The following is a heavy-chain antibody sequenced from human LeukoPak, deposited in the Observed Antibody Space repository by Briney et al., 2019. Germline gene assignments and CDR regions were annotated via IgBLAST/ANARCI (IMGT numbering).Heavy chain of an antibody. CDR3: ARGLAAAGLYYYYGMDV. J-gene: IGHJ6*02. D-gene: IGHD6-13*01. CDR2: IYTSGST. CDR1: GGSISSYY. Sequence: PSETLSLTCTVSGGSISSYYWSWIRQPAGKGLEWIGRIYTSGSTNHNPSLKSRVTMSVDTSKNQFSLKLSSVTAADTAVYYCARGLAAAGLYYYYGMDVWGQGTTVTVSS. V-gene: IGHV4-4*07.